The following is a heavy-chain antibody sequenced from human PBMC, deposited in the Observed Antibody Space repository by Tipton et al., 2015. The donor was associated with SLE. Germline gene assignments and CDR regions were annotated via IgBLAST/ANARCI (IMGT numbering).Heavy chain of an antibody. V-gene: IGHV4-59*08. D-gene: IGHD2-2*01. CDR2: IYHTGST. CDR1: GGSISTYY. Sequence: TLSLTCTVSGGSISTYYWSWIRQPPKQGLEWIGWIYHTGSTDYNPSLKSRVTISRDTSKNRFSVKLSSVTAADTAIYYCARGGLGFCTSGTCYDVTDIWGQGTMVTVSS. CDR3: ARGGLGFCTSGTCYDVTDI. J-gene: IGHJ3*02.